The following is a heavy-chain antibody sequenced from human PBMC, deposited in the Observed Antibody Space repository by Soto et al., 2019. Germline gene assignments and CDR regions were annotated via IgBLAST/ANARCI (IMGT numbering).Heavy chain of an antibody. Sequence: QVQLQQWGAGLLKPSETLSLTCAVHGGSFSGFYWTWIRQPPGKGLEWIGEINHSGSSNYNPPLKSRVTMSLDTSRNQFSLSLNSVTAADTAVYYCARIAGPWYFGLWGRGTLVTVSS. CDR1: GGSFSGFY. CDR3: ARIAGPWYFGL. V-gene: IGHV4-34*01. CDR2: INHSGSS. J-gene: IGHJ2*01.